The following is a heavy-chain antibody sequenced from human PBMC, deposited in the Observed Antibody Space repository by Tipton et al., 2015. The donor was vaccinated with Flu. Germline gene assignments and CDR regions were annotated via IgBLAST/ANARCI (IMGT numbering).Heavy chain of an antibody. V-gene: IGHV5-51*06. Sequence: QLVQSGAEVKKPGESLTISCKDSGHSFTSYWLAWVRQMPGKGLEWIGYIYYSGLSLYNPSLKSRLTISVDKSKNQFSLRLNSVTAADTAAYYCAKGLDPWGQGTLVTVSS. CDR3: AKGLDP. J-gene: IGHJ5*02. CDR2: IYYSGLS. CDR1: GHSFTSYW.